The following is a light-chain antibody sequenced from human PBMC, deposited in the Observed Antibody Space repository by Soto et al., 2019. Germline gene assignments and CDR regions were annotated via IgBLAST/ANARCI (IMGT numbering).Light chain of an antibody. CDR3: QQYGSSPWT. CDR2: GAS. V-gene: IGKV3-20*01. Sequence: EIVLTQSPGTLSLSPVERATLLCRASQSVSSSFLAWYQQKPGQAPRLLIYGASSRATGIPDRFIGSGSGTDFTLTISRLEPEDFGVYHCQQYGSSPWTFGQGTKVDI. J-gene: IGKJ1*01. CDR1: QSVSSSF.